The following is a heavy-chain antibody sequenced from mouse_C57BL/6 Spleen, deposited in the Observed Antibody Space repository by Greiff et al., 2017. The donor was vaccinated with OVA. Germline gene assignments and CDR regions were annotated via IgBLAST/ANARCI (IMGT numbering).Heavy chain of an antibody. J-gene: IGHJ1*03. V-gene: IGHV1-26*01. D-gene: IGHD2-3*01. CDR1: GYTFTDYY. CDR3: ARGGYDYWYFDV. CDR2: INPNNGGT. Sequence: EVQVVESGPELVKPGASVKISCKASGYTFTDYYMNWVKQSHGKSLEWIGDINPNNGGTSYNQKFKGKATLTVDKSSSTAYMELRSLTSEDSAVYYCARGGYDYWYFDVWGTGTTVTVSS.